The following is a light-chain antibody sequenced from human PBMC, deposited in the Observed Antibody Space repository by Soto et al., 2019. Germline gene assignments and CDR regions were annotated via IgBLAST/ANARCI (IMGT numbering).Light chain of an antibody. Sequence: EIVLTQSPGTLSLSPGERATLSCRASQSVSSNYLAWYQQKPGQAPRLLIYGASSRATGIPDRLSGSGSGTDFTLTISRLEPEDFAMYYCHQYGSAPWTFGQGNKVEIK. J-gene: IGKJ1*01. CDR3: HQYGSAPWT. CDR2: GAS. CDR1: QSVSSNY. V-gene: IGKV3-20*01.